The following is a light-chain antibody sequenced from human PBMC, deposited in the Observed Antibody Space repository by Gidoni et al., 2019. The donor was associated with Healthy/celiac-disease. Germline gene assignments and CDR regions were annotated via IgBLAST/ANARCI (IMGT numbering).Light chain of an antibody. Sequence: EKVMRQPPATRSVSPGERATLPCRASQSVSSNLAWYQQKPGQAPRLLIYGASTRATGIPARFSGSGSGTEFTLTISSLQSEDFAVYYCQQYNNWPYTFGQGTKLEIK. CDR1: QSVSSN. CDR3: QQYNNWPYT. J-gene: IGKJ2*01. CDR2: GAS. V-gene: IGKV3-15*01.